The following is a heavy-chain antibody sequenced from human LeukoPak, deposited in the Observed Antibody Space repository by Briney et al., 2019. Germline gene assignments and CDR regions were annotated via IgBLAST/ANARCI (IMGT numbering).Heavy chain of an antibody. D-gene: IGHD1-26*01. V-gene: IGHV7-4-1*02. CDR3: ARVGYWGSYPYFDY. CDR1: GYTSTSYA. J-gene: IGHJ4*02. CDR2: INTNTGNP. Sequence: ASVKVSCKASGYTSTSYAMNWVRQAPGQGLEWMGWINTNTGNPTYAQGFTGRFVFSLDTSVSTAYLQISSLKAEDTGVYYCARVGYWGSYPYFDYWGQGTLVTVSS.